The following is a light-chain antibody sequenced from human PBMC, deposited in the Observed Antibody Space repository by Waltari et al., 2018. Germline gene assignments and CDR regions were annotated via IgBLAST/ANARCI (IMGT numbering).Light chain of an antibody. CDR1: QSISSY. V-gene: IGKV1-39*01. CDR2: AAS. CDR3: QQSYSTLLYT. Sequence: IQMTQSPSSLSASVGDRATITCRASQSISSYLNWYQQKPGKAPKLLIYAASSLQSGVPSRFSGSGSGTDFTLTISSLQPEDFATYYCQQSYSTLLYTFGQGTKLEIK. J-gene: IGKJ2*01.